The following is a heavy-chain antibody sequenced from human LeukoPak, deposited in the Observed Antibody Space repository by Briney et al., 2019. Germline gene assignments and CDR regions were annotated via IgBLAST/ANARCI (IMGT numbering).Heavy chain of an antibody. J-gene: IGHJ1*01. D-gene: IGHD6-13*01. V-gene: IGHV3-23*01. Sequence: PGGSLRLSCAASGFTFSSYAMSWVRQAPGKGLEWVSAISGSSGSTYYADSVKGRSTISGGNSKNTRYLQMNSLRAEETALYYCAKYAGIIRVRCSWPHFQHWGEGTLVTVSS. CDR1: GFTFSSYA. CDR2: ISGSSGST. CDR3: AKYAGIIRVRCSWPHFQH.